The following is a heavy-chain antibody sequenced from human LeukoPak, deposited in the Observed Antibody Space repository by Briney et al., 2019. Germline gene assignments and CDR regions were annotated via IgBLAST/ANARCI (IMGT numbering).Heavy chain of an antibody. CDR2: ISGSGGST. V-gene: IGHV3-23*01. CDR1: GFTFSSYG. Sequence: GGSLRLSCAASGFTFSSYGMSWVRQAPGKGLEWVSAISGSGGSTYYADSVKGRFTISRDNSKNTLYLEMNSLRADDTAVYYCAKDRPTVYSSSWLHFLDSWGQGTLVTVSS. D-gene: IGHD6-13*01. J-gene: IGHJ4*02. CDR3: AKDRPTVYSSSWLHFLDS.